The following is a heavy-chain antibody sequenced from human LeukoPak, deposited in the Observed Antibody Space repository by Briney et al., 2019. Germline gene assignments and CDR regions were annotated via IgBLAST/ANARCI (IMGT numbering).Heavy chain of an antibody. V-gene: IGHV3-30-3*01. D-gene: IGHD1-14*01. CDR1: GFTFSSYA. Sequence: GGSLRLSCAASGFTFSSYAMHWVRQAPGKGLEWVAVISYDGSNKYYADSVKGRFTISRDNSKNTLYLQMNSLRAEDTAVYYCARETGDAFDIWGQGTMVTVSS. CDR2: ISYDGSNK. J-gene: IGHJ3*02. CDR3: ARETGDAFDI.